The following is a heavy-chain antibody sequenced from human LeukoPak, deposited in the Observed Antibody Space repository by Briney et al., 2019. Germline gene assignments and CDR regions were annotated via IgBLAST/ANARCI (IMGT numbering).Heavy chain of an antibody. Sequence: ASVKVSCKASGGTFSSYAISWVRQAPGQGLEWMGGIIPIFGTANYAQKFQGRVTITTDESTSTAYMELSSLRSEDTAVYYYARAALPSLWSGSWFDPWGQGTLVTVSS. J-gene: IGHJ5*02. CDR1: GGTFSSYA. D-gene: IGHD3-3*01. CDR3: ARAALPSLWSGSWFDP. CDR2: IIPIFGTA. V-gene: IGHV1-69*05.